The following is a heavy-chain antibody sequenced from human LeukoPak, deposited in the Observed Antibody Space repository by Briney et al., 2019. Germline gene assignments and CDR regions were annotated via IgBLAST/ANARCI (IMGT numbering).Heavy chain of an antibody. V-gene: IGHV3-7*01. CDR2: IKQDGSEK. CDR3: PRSPLYGMDV. Sequence: GGSLRLSCVGSGFTFSNYWMTWVRQAPGKGLEWGANIKQDGSEKYYGDSVKGRFTISRDNAKNSLYPQMNSLRVEDTAVYYCPRSPLYGMDVWGQGTTVTVAS. J-gene: IGHJ6*02. CDR1: GFTFSNYW.